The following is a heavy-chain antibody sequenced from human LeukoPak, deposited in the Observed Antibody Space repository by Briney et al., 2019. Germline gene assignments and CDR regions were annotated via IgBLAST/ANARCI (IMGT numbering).Heavy chain of an antibody. CDR3: GRSANYVILPGYDY. J-gene: IGHJ4*02. D-gene: IGHD3-9*01. V-gene: IGHV1-69*06. CDR1: GGTFSSYA. CDR2: IIPIFGTA. Sequence: GASVKVSCKASGGTFSSYAISWVRQAPGQGLEWMGGIIPIFGTANYAQKFQGRVTITADKSTSTAYMELSSLRSEDTAVYYCGRSANYVILPGYDYWGQGPLVTVSS.